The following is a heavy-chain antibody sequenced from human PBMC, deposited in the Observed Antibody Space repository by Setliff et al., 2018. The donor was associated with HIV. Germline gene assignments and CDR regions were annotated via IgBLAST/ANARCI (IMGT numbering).Heavy chain of an antibody. Sequence: SVKVSCKASGGTFSSYAINWVRQAPGQGLEWMGGIIPMFGTRNYAQKFQGRVTITTDESTSTDYMELSSLRSEDTALYYCARGQSQGYAYSGSYGAFDIWGQGTMVTV. CDR1: GGTFSSYA. J-gene: IGHJ3*02. V-gene: IGHV1-69*05. CDR3: ARGQSQGYAYSGSYGAFDI. CDR2: IIPMFGTR. D-gene: IGHD1-26*01.